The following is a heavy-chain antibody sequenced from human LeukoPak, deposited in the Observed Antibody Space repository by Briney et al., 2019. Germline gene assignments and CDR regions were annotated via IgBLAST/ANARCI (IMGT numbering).Heavy chain of an antibody. CDR2: IRSKAYGGTT. Sequence: PGGSLRLSCTTSGFTFDDYAMSWVRQAPGKGLEWVGFIRSKAYGGTTEYAASVKGRFTISRDDSKSIAYLQMNSLRAEDTAVYFCAKDRGAAASYFDYWGQGTLVTVSS. V-gene: IGHV3-49*04. CDR3: AKDRGAAASYFDY. D-gene: IGHD6-13*01. CDR1: GFTFDDYA. J-gene: IGHJ4*02.